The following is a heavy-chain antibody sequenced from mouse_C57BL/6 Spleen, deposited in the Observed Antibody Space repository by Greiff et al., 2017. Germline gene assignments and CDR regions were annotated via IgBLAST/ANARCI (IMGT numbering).Heavy chain of an antibody. CDR2: INYDGSST. D-gene: IGHD2-2*01. V-gene: IGHV5-16*01. CDR1: GFTFSDYY. J-gene: IGHJ4*01. Sequence: EVKVVESEGGLVQPGSSMKLSCTASGFTFSDYYMAWVRQVPEKGLEWVANINYDGSSTYYLDSLKSRFIISRDTAKNILYLQMSSLTSEDTATYYCARDRGVRGGAMDYWGQGASVTVSS. CDR3: ARDRGVRGGAMDY.